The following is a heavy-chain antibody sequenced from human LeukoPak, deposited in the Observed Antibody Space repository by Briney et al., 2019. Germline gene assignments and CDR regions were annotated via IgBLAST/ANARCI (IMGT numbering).Heavy chain of an antibody. V-gene: IGHV4-59*12. CDR3: ARWGIASSSWYTLGY. Sequence: GSLRLSCAASGFTFSSYAMSWIRQPPGKGLEWIGYIYYSGSTNYNPSLKSRVTISVDTSKNQFSLKLSSVTAADTAVYYCARWGIASSSWYTLGYWGQGTLVTVSS. CDR2: IYYSGST. J-gene: IGHJ4*02. CDR1: GFTFSSYA. D-gene: IGHD6-13*01.